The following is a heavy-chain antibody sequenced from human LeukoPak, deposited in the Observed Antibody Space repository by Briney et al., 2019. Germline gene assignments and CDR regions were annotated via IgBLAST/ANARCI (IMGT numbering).Heavy chain of an antibody. Sequence: GGSLRLSCAASGFTFNRYGMSWVRQAPGKGLEWVSGISASGANRYYADSVKGRFTISRDNSRDTLSVQINSLRAEDTAVYYCAKLQSVVIPAAMLGFGYWGQGILVTVSS. V-gene: IGHV3-23*01. CDR2: ISASGANR. D-gene: IGHD2-2*01. CDR1: GFTFNRYG. CDR3: AKLQSVVIPAAMLGFGY. J-gene: IGHJ4*02.